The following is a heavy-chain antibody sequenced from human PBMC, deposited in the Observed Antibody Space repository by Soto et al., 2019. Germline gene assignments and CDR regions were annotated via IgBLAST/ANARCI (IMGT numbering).Heavy chain of an antibody. D-gene: IGHD3-10*01. J-gene: IGHJ5*01. CDR3: ASEILSGGDHPDS. Sequence: GGSLRLSCAASGFTFSTYTMNWVRQAPGKGLEWISSISSGSSYIYYAGSVKGRFTISRDNAKNSLFLQMNSLRADDTAVYYCASEILSGGDHPDSWGQGNKVTVSS. V-gene: IGHV3-21*01. CDR2: ISSGSSYI. CDR1: GFTFSTYT.